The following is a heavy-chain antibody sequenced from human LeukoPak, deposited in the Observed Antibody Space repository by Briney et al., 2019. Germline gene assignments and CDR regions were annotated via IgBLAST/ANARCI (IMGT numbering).Heavy chain of an antibody. V-gene: IGHV4-30-4*08. CDR1: GGSISSGDYY. Sequence: SETLSLTCTVSGGSISSGDYYWSWIRQPPGKGLEWIGYIYYSGSTYYNPSLKSRVTISVDTSKNQFSLKLSSVTAADTAVYYCAKCVGTAHPTAFDIWGQGTMVTVSS. J-gene: IGHJ3*02. CDR2: IYYSGST. D-gene: IGHD5-18*01. CDR3: AKCVGTAHPTAFDI.